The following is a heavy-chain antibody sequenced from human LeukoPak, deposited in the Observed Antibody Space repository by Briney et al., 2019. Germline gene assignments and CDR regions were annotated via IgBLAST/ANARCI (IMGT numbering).Heavy chain of an antibody. CDR1: GFTFSDYD. Sequence: GGSLRLSCAASGFTFSDYDMHWVRQAAGKGLEWVSAIGTAGDTYYTGSVKGRFTISRENAKNSLYLQINSLRAGDTAVYYCARVAKERVGGVYYFDYWGQGTLVTVSS. CDR3: ARVAKERVGGVYYFDY. J-gene: IGHJ4*02. V-gene: IGHV3-13*01. D-gene: IGHD1-1*01. CDR2: IGTAGDT.